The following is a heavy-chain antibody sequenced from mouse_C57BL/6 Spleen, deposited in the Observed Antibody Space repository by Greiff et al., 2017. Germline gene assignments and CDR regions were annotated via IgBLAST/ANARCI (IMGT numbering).Heavy chain of an antibody. CDR1: GYAFTNYL. V-gene: IGHV1-54*01. CDR3: ARSHYYGSRGAMDY. CDR2: INPGSGGT. Sequence: VKLMESGAELVRPGTSVKVSCKASGYAFTNYLIEWVKQRPGQGLEWIGVINPGSGGTNYNEKFKGKATLTADKSSSTAYMQLSSLTSEDSAVYFCARSHYYGSRGAMDYWGQGTSVTVSS. D-gene: IGHD1-1*01. J-gene: IGHJ4*01.